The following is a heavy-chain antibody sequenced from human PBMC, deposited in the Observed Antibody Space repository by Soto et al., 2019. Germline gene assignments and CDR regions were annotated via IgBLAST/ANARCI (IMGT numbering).Heavy chain of an antibody. D-gene: IGHD3-10*01. CDR3: ARDTRARITMVRGVIIDYYYYYGMDV. J-gene: IGHJ6*02. Sequence: XSVKVSCKASVYTFTSYGISWVRQAPGQGLEWMGWISAYNGNTNYAQKLQGRVTMTTDTSTSTAYMELRSLRSDDTAVYYCARDTRARITMVRGVIIDYYYYYGMDVWGQGTTVTVSS. CDR2: ISAYNGNT. V-gene: IGHV1-18*04. CDR1: VYTFTSYG.